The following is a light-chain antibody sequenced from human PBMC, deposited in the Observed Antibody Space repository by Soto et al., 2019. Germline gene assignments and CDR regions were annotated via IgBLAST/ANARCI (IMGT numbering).Light chain of an antibody. V-gene: IGKV3-20*01. J-gene: IGKJ1*01. CDR2: GAS. CDR3: QQYYRYPWM. CDR1: QSVSSSY. Sequence: EIVLTQSPGTLSLSPGERATLSCRASQSVSSSYLAWYQQKPGQAPRLLIYGASSRATGIPDRFSGSGSGTDFTLTISDMQPDDFATYYCQQYYRYPWMFGQGTKVEI.